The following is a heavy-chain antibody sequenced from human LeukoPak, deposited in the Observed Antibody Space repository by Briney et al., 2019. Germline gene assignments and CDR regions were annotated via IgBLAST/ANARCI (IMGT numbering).Heavy chain of an antibody. D-gene: IGHD6-13*01. CDR2: INHSGST. CDR1: GGSFSGYY. Sequence: PSETLSLTCAVYGGSFSGYYWSWIRQPPGKGLEWIGEINHSGSTNYNPSLKSRVTISVDTSKNQFSLKLSSVTAADTAVYYCARRSSSRWGPFGYWGQGTLVTVSS. J-gene: IGHJ4*02. V-gene: IGHV4-34*01. CDR3: ARRSSSRWGPFGY.